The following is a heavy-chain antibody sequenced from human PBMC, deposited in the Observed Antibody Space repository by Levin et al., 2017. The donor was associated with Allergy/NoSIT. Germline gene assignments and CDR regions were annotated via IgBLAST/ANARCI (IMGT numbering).Heavy chain of an antibody. J-gene: IGHJ4*02. Sequence: ASVKVSCKASGYTFIDSHLHWVRQAPGQGLEWMGWINATTGGTKNAQIFQGRLTVTRDTSTSTVYMELRGLRVDDTAVYYCAREVTSSWFDFWGQGSLVTVSS. CDR1: GYTFIDSH. V-gene: IGHV1-2*02. D-gene: IGHD2-2*01. CDR3: AREVTSSWFDF. CDR2: INATTGGT.